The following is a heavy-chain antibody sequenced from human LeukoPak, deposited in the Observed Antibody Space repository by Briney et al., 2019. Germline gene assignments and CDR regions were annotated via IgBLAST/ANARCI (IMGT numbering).Heavy chain of an antibody. V-gene: IGHV4-34*01. J-gene: IGHJ3*02. CDR2: INHSGST. CDR1: GGSFSGYY. Sequence: PSETLSLTCAVYGGSFSGYYWSWIRQPPGKGLEWIGKINHSGSTNYNPSLKSRVTISVDTSKNQFSLKLSSVTAADTAVYYCARSRTYYYGSGSFAFDIWGQGTMVTVSS. D-gene: IGHD3-10*01. CDR3: ARSRTYYYGSGSFAFDI.